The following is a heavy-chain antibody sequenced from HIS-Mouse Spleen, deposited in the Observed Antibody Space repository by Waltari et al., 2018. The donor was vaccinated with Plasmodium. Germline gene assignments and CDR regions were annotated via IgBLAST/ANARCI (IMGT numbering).Heavy chain of an antibody. J-gene: IGHJ3*02. Sequence: QVQLQESGPGLVKPSETLSLTCTVSGGSISSYYWSWIRQPPGKGLEWIGYIYYSGRTNYNPSRKSRVTISVDTSKNQCSLKLSSVTAADTAVYYCARVGRRIWGAFDIWGQGTMVTVSS. CDR1: GGSISSYY. D-gene: IGHD3-16*01. V-gene: IGHV4-59*01. CDR3: ARVGRRIWGAFDI. CDR2: IYYSGRT.